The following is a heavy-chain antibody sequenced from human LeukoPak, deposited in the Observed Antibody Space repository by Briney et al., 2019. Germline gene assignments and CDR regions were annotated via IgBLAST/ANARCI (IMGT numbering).Heavy chain of an antibody. V-gene: IGHV4-59*01. CDR3: ARVSRSQTVDY. CDR1: GGSISSYY. Sequence: SETLSLTCTVSGGSISSYYWSWIRQPPGKGLEWIGYIYYSGSTNYNPSLKSRVTISVDTSKNQFSLKLSSVTAADMAVYYCARVSRSQTVDYWGQGTLVTVSS. J-gene: IGHJ4*02. CDR2: IYYSGST.